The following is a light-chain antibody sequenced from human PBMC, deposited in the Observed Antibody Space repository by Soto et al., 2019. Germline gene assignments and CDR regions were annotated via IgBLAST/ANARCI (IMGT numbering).Light chain of an antibody. CDR2: GAS. J-gene: IGKJ5*01. Sequence: DIQMTQSPFSLSASVGHSATITSRTSQSISSDLNWYQQKTGRAPKLLIYGASTLQSGVPSRFSGSGSGTHFTLTISSVQPEDFATYYCQQIYSIPITFGQGTRLEIK. CDR3: QQIYSIPIT. V-gene: IGKV1-39*01. CDR1: QSISSD.